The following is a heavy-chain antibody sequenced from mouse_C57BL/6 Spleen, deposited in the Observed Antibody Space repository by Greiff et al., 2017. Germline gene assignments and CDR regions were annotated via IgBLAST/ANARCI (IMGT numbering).Heavy chain of an antibody. J-gene: IGHJ4*01. D-gene: IGHD2-3*01. Sequence: VQLQQSGAELVRPGASVKLSCKASGYTFTDYYINWVKQRPGQGLEWIARIYPGSGNTYYNEKFKGKATLTAEKSSSTAYMQLSRLTSEDSAVYFCARSNYDGYYVDYAMDYWGQGTSVTVSS. V-gene: IGHV1-76*01. CDR1: GYTFTDYY. CDR3: ARSNYDGYYVDYAMDY. CDR2: IYPGSGNT.